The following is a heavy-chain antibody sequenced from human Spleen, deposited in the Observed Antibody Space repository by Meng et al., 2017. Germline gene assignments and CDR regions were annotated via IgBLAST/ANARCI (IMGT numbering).Heavy chain of an antibody. CDR2: INPNIGGT. V-gene: IGHV1-2*02. CDR3: ARGRGYGDLYLYGLDV. D-gene: IGHD4-17*01. J-gene: IGHJ6*02. CDR1: GYTFTGYF. Sequence: QVQRGKSGGEVKKPGASVRVFCRASGYTFTGYFMHWVRQAPGQGLEWMGWINPNIGGTNYAQKFRGRVTMTGDTSISTAYMDLSRLRSDDTDVYYCARGRGYGDLYLYGLDVWGQGTMVTVSS.